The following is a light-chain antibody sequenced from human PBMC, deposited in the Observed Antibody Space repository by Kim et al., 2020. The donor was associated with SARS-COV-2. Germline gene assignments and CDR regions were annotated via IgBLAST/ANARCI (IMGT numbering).Light chain of an antibody. J-gene: IGKJ4*01. Sequence: LSPGERATLSCRASQSVSSSYLAWYQQKPGQAPRLLIYGASSRATGIPDRFSGSGSGTDFTLTISRLEPEDFAVYYCQQYGSSRVFGGGTKVDIK. CDR2: GAS. CDR1: QSVSSSY. CDR3: QQYGSSRV. V-gene: IGKV3-20*01.